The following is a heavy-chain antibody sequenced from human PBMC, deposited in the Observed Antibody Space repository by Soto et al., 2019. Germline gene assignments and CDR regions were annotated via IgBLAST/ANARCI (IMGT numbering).Heavy chain of an antibody. J-gene: IGHJ6*02. CDR3: ASLPASIAAAGTGYYYYYYGMDV. V-gene: IGHV4-4*02. CDR2: IYYSGST. Sequence: SETLSLTCAVSGGSISSSNWWSWVRQPPGKGLEWIGYIYYSGSTNYNPSLKSRVTISVDTSKNQFSLKLSSVTAADTAVYYCASLPASIAAAGTGYYYYYYGMDVWGQGTTVTVSS. CDR1: GGSISSSNW. D-gene: IGHD6-13*01.